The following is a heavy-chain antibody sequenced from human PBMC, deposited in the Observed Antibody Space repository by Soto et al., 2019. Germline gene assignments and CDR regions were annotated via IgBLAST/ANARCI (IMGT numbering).Heavy chain of an antibody. Sequence: QVQLVQSGAEVKKPGSSVNVSCKASGGTFSTYAISWVRQAPGQGLEWMGGIIPMIGPARYAQKFQGRVTITADESTSTAFMELNTLRSEGTAIYYCAGPYSGTSYFSNGMDVWGQGTAVTVSS. CDR2: IIPMIGPA. J-gene: IGHJ6*02. V-gene: IGHV1-69*01. CDR1: GGTFSTYA. D-gene: IGHD1-26*01. CDR3: AGPYSGTSYFSNGMDV.